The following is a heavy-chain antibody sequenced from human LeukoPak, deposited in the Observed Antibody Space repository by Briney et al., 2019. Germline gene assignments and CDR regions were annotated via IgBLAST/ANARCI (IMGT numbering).Heavy chain of an antibody. Sequence: GGSLRLSCAASGFTFSNYGMHWVRQAPGKGLEWVSGISGSGDTTYYADSVKGRFTISRDNSKNTLYLQMNSLRAEDTAVYYCAKDVSWGSYITWGQGTLVTVSS. D-gene: IGHD3-16*01. CDR2: ISGSGDTT. CDR3: AKDVSWGSYIT. V-gene: IGHV3-23*01. J-gene: IGHJ5*02. CDR1: GFTFSNYG.